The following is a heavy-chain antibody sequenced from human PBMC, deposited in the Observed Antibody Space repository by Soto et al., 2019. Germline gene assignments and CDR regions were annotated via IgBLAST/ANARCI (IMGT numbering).Heavy chain of an antibody. V-gene: IGHV4-34*01. J-gene: IGHJ4*02. Sequence: SETLSLTCAFYGWSFSGYYWSLIRQPPGKGLEWIGEINHSGSTNYNPSLKSRVTISVDTSKNQFSLKLSSVTAADTAVYYCVPYYYDSSGYYYFDYWGQGTLVTVSS. D-gene: IGHD3-22*01. CDR3: VPYYYDSSGYYYFDY. CDR2: INHSGST. CDR1: GWSFSGYY.